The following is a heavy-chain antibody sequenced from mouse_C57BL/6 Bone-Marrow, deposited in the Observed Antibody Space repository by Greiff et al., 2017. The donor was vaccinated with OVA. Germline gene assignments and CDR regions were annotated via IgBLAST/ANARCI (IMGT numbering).Heavy chain of an antibody. CDR3: SLLLWGRRAY. CDR2: IDPENGDT. Sequence: VQLKQSGAELVRPGASVKLSCTASGFNIKDDYMHWVKQRPEQGLEWIGWIDPENGDTEYASKFQGKATITADTSSNTAYLPLSSLTSEDTAVYYCSLLLWGRRAYWGQGSLGTVSA. J-gene: IGHJ3*01. CDR1: GFNIKDDY. D-gene: IGHD2-2*01. V-gene: IGHV14-4*01.